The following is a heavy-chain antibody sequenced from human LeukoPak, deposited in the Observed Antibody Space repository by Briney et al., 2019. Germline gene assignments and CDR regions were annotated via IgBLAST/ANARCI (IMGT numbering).Heavy chain of an antibody. CDR2: IGADSGDTHGDT. J-gene: IGHJ2*01. D-gene: IGHD4-11*01. CDR3: ARGSSPYNWYFDL. CDR1: GYRLRNHG. V-gene: IGHV1-18*01. Sequence: AASVTVSCKPSGYRLRNHGISWVRQAHGHGLEWMGWIGADSGDTHGDTHYAEKLQGRVTMTTDTSTDTAYMDLRSLTSDDTAVYYCARGSSPYNWYFDLWGRGTLVTVSS.